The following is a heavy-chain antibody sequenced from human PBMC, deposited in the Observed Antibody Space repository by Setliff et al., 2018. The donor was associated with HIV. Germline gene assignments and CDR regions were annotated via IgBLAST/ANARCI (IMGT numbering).Heavy chain of an antibody. D-gene: IGHD2-15*01. CDR2: IYTSGST. J-gene: IGHJ3*02. CDR1: GGSISSGSYY. Sequence: SETLSLTCTVSGGSISSGSYYWSWIRQPAGKGLEWIGHIYTSGSTNYNPSLKSRVTISVGTSKNQFSLKLSSVTAADTAVYYCARAGAATRKAFDIWGQGTMVTVSS. CDR3: ARAGAATRKAFDI. V-gene: IGHV4-61*09.